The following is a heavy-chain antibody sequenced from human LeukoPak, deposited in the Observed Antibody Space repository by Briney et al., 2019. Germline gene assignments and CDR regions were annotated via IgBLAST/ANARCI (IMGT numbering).Heavy chain of an antibody. V-gene: IGHV1-69*01. CDR2: IIPMFGTA. D-gene: IGHD6-19*01. CDR3: AKTLGSSGWYDRNDY. CDR1: GGTFSSYA. Sequence: GVSVKVSCMASGGTFSSYAINWVRQAPGQGLEWMGGIIPMFGTASYAQKFQGRVTITADESTSTAYMELSSLRSEDTAVYYCAKTLGSSGWYDRNDYWGQGTLVIVSS. J-gene: IGHJ4*02.